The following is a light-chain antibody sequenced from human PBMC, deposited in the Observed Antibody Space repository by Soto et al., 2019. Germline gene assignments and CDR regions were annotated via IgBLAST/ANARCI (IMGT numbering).Light chain of an antibody. CDR3: HAWDSNTVV. J-gene: IGLJ2*01. CDR2: RDT. V-gene: IGLV3-9*01. Sequence: SYELTQPHSVSVALGQTARITCGGHNIGSKSVHWYQQRPGQAPVLIIYRDTNRPSGIPERFSVSNSGNTATLTLSRAQVGDEADYFCHAWDSNTVVFGGGTKVTVL. CDR1: NIGSKS.